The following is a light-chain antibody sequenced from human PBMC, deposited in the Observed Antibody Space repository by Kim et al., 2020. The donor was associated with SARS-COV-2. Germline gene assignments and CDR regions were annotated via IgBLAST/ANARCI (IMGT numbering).Light chain of an antibody. CDR2: GAS. CDR1: ESVTSTY. V-gene: IGKV3-20*01. Sequence: PGERATLSCRANESVTSTYLAWYQQNAGQPPSLVIYGASITATVLPGRFSGGGSGTDSTLTINTQALVASAFYFCQQYGNSPAISYGQGTEL. CDR3: QQYGNSPAIS. J-gene: IGKJ5*01.